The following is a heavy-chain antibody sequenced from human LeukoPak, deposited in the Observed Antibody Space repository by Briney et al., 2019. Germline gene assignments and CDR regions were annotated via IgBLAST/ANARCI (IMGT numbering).Heavy chain of an antibody. CDR1: GFTLSSYS. Sequence: GGSLRLSCAASGFTLSSYSMNWVRHAPGKGLGWVSSISSSSSYIYYADSVKGRFTISRDNAKNSLYLQMNSLRAEDTAVYYCARVGSSSSRYYYYMDVWGKGTTVTVSS. V-gene: IGHV3-21*01. CDR3: ARVGSSSSRYYYYMDV. CDR2: ISSSSSYI. J-gene: IGHJ6*03. D-gene: IGHD6-6*01.